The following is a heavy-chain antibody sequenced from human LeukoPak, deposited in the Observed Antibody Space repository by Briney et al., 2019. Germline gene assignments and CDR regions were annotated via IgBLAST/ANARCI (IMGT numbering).Heavy chain of an antibody. V-gene: IGHV3-23*01. D-gene: IGHD2-2*02. CDR3: AKEEGYQLLYSSTFDY. CDR1: GVTSSSYA. CDR2: ISGSGGST. Sequence: GGSLRLSCAASGVTSSSYAISWVRPAPGKGREWGLAISGSGGSTYYEYSVKGRFTISRDNSKNTLYLQMYSLRAQDGAAEYCAKEEGYQLLYSSTFDYWGQGTLVTVSS. J-gene: IGHJ4*02.